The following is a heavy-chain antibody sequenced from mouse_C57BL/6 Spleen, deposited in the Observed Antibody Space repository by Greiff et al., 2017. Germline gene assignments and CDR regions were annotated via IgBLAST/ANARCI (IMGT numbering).Heavy chain of an antibody. Sequence: VQLQQSGAELVKPGASVKLSCTASGFNIKDYYMHWVKQRTEQGLEWIGMIDPEDGETKYAPKFQGKATITADTSSNTAFLQLSSLTAEDTAVYYCARDYGSSYWYFDVWGTGTTVTVSS. CDR3: ARDYGSSYWYFDV. CDR1: GFNIKDYY. J-gene: IGHJ1*03. V-gene: IGHV14-2*01. D-gene: IGHD1-1*01. CDR2: IDPEDGET.